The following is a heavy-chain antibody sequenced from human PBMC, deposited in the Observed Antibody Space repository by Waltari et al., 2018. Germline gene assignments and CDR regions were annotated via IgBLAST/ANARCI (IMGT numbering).Heavy chain of an antibody. CDR2: VNHSGRN. V-gene: IGHV4-34*01. Sequence: QVQLQQWGAGLVKPSEALSLTSVVYGGSFSGYYWNWVRKPPGKGLEWIGEVNHSGRNNVNPALKSRVTISVDTSKNQFSLTLSSVTAADTAVDYCAGRVVGAPRTSGMDVWGQGTTVTVSS. CDR1: GGSFSGYY. CDR3: AGRVVGAPRTSGMDV. D-gene: IGHD1-26*01. J-gene: IGHJ6*02.